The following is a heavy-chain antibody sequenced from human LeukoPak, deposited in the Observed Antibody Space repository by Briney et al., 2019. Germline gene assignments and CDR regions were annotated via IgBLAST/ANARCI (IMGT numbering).Heavy chain of an antibody. CDR2: ISGSGGST. Sequence: PGGSLRLSCAASGFTFSSYAMSWVRQAPGKVLEWVSAISGSGGSTYYADSVKGRFTISRDNSKNTLDLQMDSLRAEDTAVYYCAKDRSLDSSGYHYYYYMDVWGKGTTVTGSS. J-gene: IGHJ6*03. CDR3: AKDRSLDSSGYHYYYYMDV. CDR1: GFTFSSYA. D-gene: IGHD3-22*01. V-gene: IGHV3-23*01.